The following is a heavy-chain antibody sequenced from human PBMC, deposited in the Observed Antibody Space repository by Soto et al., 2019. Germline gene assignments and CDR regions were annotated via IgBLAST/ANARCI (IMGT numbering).Heavy chain of an antibody. J-gene: IGHJ6*02. CDR1: GFTFSSYG. Sequence: GGSLRLSCAASGFTFSSYGMHWVRQAPGKGLEWVAVIWYDGSNKYYADSVKGRFTISRDNSKNTLYLQMNSLRAEDTAVYYCARDDLVLMVYTKALRHYYYGMDVWGQGTTVTVSS. CDR2: IWYDGSNK. V-gene: IGHV3-33*01. CDR3: ARDDLVLMVYTKALRHYYYGMDV. D-gene: IGHD2-8*01.